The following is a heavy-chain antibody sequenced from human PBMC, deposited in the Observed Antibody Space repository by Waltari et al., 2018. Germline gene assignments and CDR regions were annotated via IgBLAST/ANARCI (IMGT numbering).Heavy chain of an antibody. V-gene: IGHV1-69*12. CDR1: GINFNPYV. CDR3: ARGGGVYYFQY. CDR2: IIPGSGES. J-gene: IGHJ4*02. Sequence: QAHSVQSGAEVKKPGSSVTVSCKASGINFNPYVITWVRQAPGQGLEWMGEIIPGSGESYYAQKFQGRVLFTADESSNTAFMEVSSLQVDDTAVYFCARGGGVYYFQYWGQGTRVGVSS. D-gene: IGHD2-15*01.